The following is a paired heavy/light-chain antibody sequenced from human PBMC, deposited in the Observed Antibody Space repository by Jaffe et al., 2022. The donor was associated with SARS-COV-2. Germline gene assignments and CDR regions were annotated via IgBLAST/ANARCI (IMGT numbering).Heavy chain of an antibody. V-gene: IGHV3-33*01. D-gene: IGHD6-19*01. CDR3: ARLGSGWSADY. CDR2: IWSDGSPK. CDR1: GFSFSGYG. Sequence: QVQLVESGGGVVQPGRSLGLSCAASGFSFSGYGIHWVRQAPGKGLEWVALIWSDGSPKYYADSVKGRFTISRDNSKNTVFLQMNSLRAEDTAVYYCARLGSGWSADYWGQGTLVTVSS. J-gene: IGHJ4*02.
Light chain of an antibody. CDR2: NTN. V-gene: IGLV8-61*01. CDR1: SGSVSANYY. CDR3: VLYMGSGIWV. Sequence: QTVVTQEPSSSVSPGGTVTLTCGLSSGSVSANYYPSWCQQTPGQAPRTLIYNTNIRSSGVPDRFSGSILGNKAALTITGAQADDESDYYCVLYMGSGIWVFGGGTKLTVL. J-gene: IGLJ3*02.